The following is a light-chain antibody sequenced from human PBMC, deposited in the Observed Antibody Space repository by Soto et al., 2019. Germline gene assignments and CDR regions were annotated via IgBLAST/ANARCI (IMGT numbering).Light chain of an antibody. J-gene: IGKJ3*01. CDR2: DAS. V-gene: IGKV3-15*01. Sequence: EIVMTQSPATLSVSPGERATLSCRASQSVSSNLAWYQKKPGQAPRLLIYDASTRATGIPARLSGSGSGTAFPLTISSLQSENFAVYYCQQYNNWPFTFGPGTKVDIK. CDR1: QSVSSN. CDR3: QQYNNWPFT.